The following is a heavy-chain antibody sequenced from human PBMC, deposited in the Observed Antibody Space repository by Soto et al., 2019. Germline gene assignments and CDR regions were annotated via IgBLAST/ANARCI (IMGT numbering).Heavy chain of an antibody. D-gene: IGHD3-16*01. CDR2: TSYDGSNN. CDR1: GFTFRSYV. Sequence: QVQLVESGGGVVQPGTSLRLSCVGSGFTFRSYVIHWVRQAPGKGLEWVALTSYDGSNNFYGDSVKGRFTISRENSRKTVELQMDSLRLEDTSLYYCARWGTTGGLDVWGQGTLVSVSS. J-gene: IGHJ4*02. CDR3: ARWGTTGGLDV. V-gene: IGHV3-33*05.